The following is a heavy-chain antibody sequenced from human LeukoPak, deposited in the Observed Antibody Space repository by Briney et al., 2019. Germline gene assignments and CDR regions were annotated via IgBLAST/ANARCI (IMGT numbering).Heavy chain of an antibody. V-gene: IGHV4-4*07. J-gene: IGHJ6*03. CDR3: ARMKFYDSTGYSPGYYMDV. CDR1: GGAIISYY. Sequence: SETLSLTCSVSGGAIISYYWSWIRQPAGKGPEWIGRIYPTGNTDYNPSLKTRVTMSTDLSKKQFSLRLRSVTAADTAVYYCARMKFYDSTGYSPGYYMDVWGKGTAVTVSS. D-gene: IGHD3-22*01. CDR2: IYPTGNT.